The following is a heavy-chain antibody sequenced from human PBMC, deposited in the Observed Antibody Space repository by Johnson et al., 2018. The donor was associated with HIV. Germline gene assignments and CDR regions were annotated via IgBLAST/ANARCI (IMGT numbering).Heavy chain of an antibody. CDR1: EFTFSAHD. J-gene: IGHJ3*02. Sequence: QMQLVESGGGLVQPGRSLRLSCAASEFTFSAHDMHWVRQAPGKGLEWVAVISYDGSNKYYADSVKGRFTISRDNSKNTLYLQMNSLRAEDTAVYYCARDSTAGPDKGLDYVGAFDIWGQGTMVTVSS. V-gene: IGHV3-30-3*01. CDR2: ISYDGSNK. D-gene: IGHD4-17*01. CDR3: ARDSTAGPDKGLDYVGAFDI.